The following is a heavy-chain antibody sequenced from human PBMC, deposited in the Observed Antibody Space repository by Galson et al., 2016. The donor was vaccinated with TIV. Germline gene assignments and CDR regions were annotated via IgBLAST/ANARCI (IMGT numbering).Heavy chain of an antibody. Sequence: SLRLSCADTGFTFSHYPMHWVRQAPGKGLEWVAVISFDGSDTYYADSVKGRFTISRDNSKNTLSLRMNSLRAEDPAIYYCAKDGAYDFGFFDLWGRGTLVTVSS. CDR3: AKDGAYDFGFFDL. CDR1: GFTFSHYP. D-gene: IGHD5-12*01. J-gene: IGHJ2*01. CDR2: ISFDGSDT. V-gene: IGHV3-30-3*01.